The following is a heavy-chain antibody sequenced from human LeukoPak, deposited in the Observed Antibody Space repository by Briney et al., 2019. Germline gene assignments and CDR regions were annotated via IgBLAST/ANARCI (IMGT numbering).Heavy chain of an antibody. CDR1: GFTFDDYA. J-gene: IGHJ3*02. V-gene: IGHV3-9*01. D-gene: IGHD3-10*01. CDR3: TKDMGGRRSYYLSAAFDI. Sequence: PGRSLRLSCAASGFTFDDYAMHWVRQAPGKGLEWVSGISWNSGSIGYADSVKGRFTISRDNARNSLYLQMNRLRDEDTALYYCTKDMGGRRSYYLSAAFDIWGQGTMVTVSS. CDR2: ISWNSGSI.